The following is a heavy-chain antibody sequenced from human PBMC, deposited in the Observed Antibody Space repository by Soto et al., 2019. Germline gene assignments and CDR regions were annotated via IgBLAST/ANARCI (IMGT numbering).Heavy chain of an antibody. CDR2: FNPNSGDT. J-gene: IGHJ4*02. D-gene: IGHD6-19*01. Sequence: ASVKVSCKASGYIFTAYSMHWVRQAPGQGPEWVGWFNPNSGDTIYAQKFQGRVTLTRDTSISTAYMELHSLRSDDTAVYSCAREASAVISLDYWGQGTPVTVSS. V-gene: IGHV1-2*02. CDR1: GYIFTAYS. CDR3: AREASAVISLDY.